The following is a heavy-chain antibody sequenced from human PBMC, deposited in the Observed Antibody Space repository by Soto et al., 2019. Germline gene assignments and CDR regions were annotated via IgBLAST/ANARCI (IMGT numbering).Heavy chain of an antibody. CDR2: IIPIFGTA. Sequence: RASVKVSCKASGGTFSSYAISWVRQAPGQGLEWMGGIIPIFGTANYAQKFQGRVTITADESTSTAYMELSSLRSEDTAVYYCAKTTYGSGSSDVWGQGTTVTVSS. J-gene: IGHJ6*02. CDR1: GGTFSSYA. CDR3: AKTTYGSGSSDV. D-gene: IGHD3-10*01. V-gene: IGHV1-69*13.